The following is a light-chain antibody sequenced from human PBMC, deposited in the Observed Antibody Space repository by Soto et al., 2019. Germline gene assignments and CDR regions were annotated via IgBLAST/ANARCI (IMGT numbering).Light chain of an antibody. CDR1: TSNIGAGYD. CDR2: RNT. J-gene: IGLJ2*01. Sequence: QSVLTQPPSVSGAPGQRVTISCTGSTSNIGAGYDVHWYRQLPGTAPKLLIYRNTNRPSGVPDRFSGSKSGTSASLAITGLQAEDEADYYCQSSDTSLTGYVLFGGGTKLTVL. CDR3: QSSDTSLTGYVL. V-gene: IGLV1-40*01.